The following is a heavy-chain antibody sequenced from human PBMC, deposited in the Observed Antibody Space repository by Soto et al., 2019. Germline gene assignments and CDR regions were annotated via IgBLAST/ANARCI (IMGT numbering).Heavy chain of an antibody. J-gene: IGHJ4*02. CDR3: ARRDYYDYIWGSYRAYYFDY. CDR2: IKQDGSEK. V-gene: IGHV3-7*01. Sequence: PGGSMRLSCAASGFTFSSYWMSWVRQAPGKGLEWVANIKQDGSEKYYVDSVKGRFTISRDNAKNSLYLQMNSLRAEDTAVYYCARRDYYDYIWGSYRAYYFDYWGQGTLVTVSS. CDR1: GFTFSSYW. D-gene: IGHD3-16*02.